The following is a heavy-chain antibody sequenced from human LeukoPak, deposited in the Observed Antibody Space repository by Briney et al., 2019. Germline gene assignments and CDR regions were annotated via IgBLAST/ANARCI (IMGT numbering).Heavy chain of an antibody. J-gene: IGHJ4*02. V-gene: IGHV3-23*01. CDR3: ANFGCNSTRCLDY. Sequence: ETLSLTCTVSGGSISSSSYYWGWIRQPPGKGLEWVSAISGSGDKTYYADSVKGRSTISRDNSKNTLYLQMNSLRAEDTAVYYCANFGCNSTRCLDYWGQGTLVTVSS. CDR1: GGSISSSSYY. CDR2: ISGSGDKT. D-gene: IGHD2-2*01.